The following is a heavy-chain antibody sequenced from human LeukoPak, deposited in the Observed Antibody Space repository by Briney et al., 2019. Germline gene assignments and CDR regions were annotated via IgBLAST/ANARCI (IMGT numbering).Heavy chain of an antibody. CDR3: AKDKYSGSYQDAFDI. V-gene: IGHV3-43*02. J-gene: IGHJ3*02. Sequence: GGSPRLSCAASGFTFDDYAMHWVRQAPGKGLEWVSLISGDGGSTYYADSVKGRFTISRDNSKNSLYLQMNSLRTEDTALYYCAKDKYSGSYQDAFDIWGQGTMVTVSS. CDR2: ISGDGGST. D-gene: IGHD1-26*01. CDR1: GFTFDDYA.